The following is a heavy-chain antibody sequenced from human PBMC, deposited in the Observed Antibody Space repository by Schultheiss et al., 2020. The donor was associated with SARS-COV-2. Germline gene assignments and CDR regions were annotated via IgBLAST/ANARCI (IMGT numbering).Heavy chain of an antibody. CDR2: IKPDGTEK. CDR3: ARDQNWGWDY. V-gene: IGHV3-7*03. CDR1: GFTFSTYW. Sequence: GGSLRLSCVDSGFTFSTYWMSWVRQAPGEGPKWVANIKPDGTEKYYVDSVKGRFTISRDNAKNSLYLQMNSLRAEDTAMYYCARDQNWGWDYWGQGALVTVSS. J-gene: IGHJ4*02. D-gene: IGHD3-16*01.